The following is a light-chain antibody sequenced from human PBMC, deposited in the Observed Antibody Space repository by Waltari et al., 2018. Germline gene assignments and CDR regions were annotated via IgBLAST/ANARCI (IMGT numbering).Light chain of an antibody. CDR2: LGS. J-gene: IGKJ1*01. Sequence: IVMTQSPLSLPVTPGEPASISCRSSQSLLHSNGYNYLDWYFQKPGQSPQLLIYLGSNRASGVPDRFSGSGSGTDFTLKISRVEAEDVGVYYCMQALQTPTFGQGTKVEIK. CDR3: MQALQTPT. CDR1: QSLLHSNGYNY. V-gene: IGKV2-28*01.